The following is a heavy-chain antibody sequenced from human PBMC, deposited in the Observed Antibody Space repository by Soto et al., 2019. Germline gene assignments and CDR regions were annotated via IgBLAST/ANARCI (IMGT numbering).Heavy chain of an antibody. J-gene: IGHJ5*02. CDR3: TRAGQLTGGWFDP. D-gene: IGHD7-27*01. Sequence: QVQLVQSGAEVKKPGSSVKVSCKASGGTFSSYAISWVRQAPGQGLEWMGGIIPIFGTANYAQKFQGRVTITADESTSTAYRELSSLRSEDTAVYYCTRAGQLTGGWFDPWGQGTLVTVSS. V-gene: IGHV1-69*01. CDR1: GGTFSSYA. CDR2: IIPIFGTA.